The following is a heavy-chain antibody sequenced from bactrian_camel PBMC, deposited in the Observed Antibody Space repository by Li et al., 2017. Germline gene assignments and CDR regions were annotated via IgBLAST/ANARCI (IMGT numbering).Heavy chain of an antibody. CDR2: IHTGGGRPDYT. CDR1: GYTGGSHC. Sequence: VQLVESGGGSVQAGGSLRLTCKVSGYTGGSHCMGWFRRAPGKEREGLASIHTGGGRPDYTFYADSVKGRFTISRDGAKNTLYLQMNNLKPEDTAMYYCAADKATDCRGGTTALNVGLGELTLLIGAGGPRSPSP. CDR3: AADKATDCRGGTTALNVGLGELTLL. J-gene: IGHJ6*01. V-gene: IGHV3S31*01. D-gene: IGHD2*01.